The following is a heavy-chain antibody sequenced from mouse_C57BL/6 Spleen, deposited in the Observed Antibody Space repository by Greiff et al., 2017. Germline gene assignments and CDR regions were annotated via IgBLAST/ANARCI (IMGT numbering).Heavy chain of an antibody. CDR2: ISSGGSYT. V-gene: IGHV5-6*02. Sequence: DVMLVESGGDLVKPGGSLKLSCAASGFTFSSYGMSWVRQTPDKRLEWVATISSGGSYTYYPDSVKERFTISRDNAKNTLYLQMSSLKSEDTAVYYCAGRYYDYDGSWFAYWGQGTLVTVSA. CDR3: AGRYYDYDGSWFAY. J-gene: IGHJ3*01. CDR1: GFTFSSYG. D-gene: IGHD2-4*01.